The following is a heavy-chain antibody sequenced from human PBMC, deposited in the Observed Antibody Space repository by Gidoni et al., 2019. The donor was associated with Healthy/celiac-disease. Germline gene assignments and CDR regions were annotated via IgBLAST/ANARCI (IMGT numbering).Heavy chain of an antibody. CDR3: ASYDILTDSLDY. V-gene: IGHV3-21*01. J-gene: IGHJ4*02. CDR1: GFTFNCCT. Sequence: EVQLVESGGGLVQPGGSLRLYCVASGFTFNCCTMNWVRQAPGKGLEWVSSITSSSSYIYYADSVKGRFTISRDNAKNSLYLQMNSLRAEDTAVYYCASYDILTDSLDYWGQGTLVTVSS. CDR2: ITSSSSYI. D-gene: IGHD3-9*01.